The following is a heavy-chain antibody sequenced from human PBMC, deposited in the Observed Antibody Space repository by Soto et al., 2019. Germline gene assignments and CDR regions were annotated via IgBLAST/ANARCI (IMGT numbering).Heavy chain of an antibody. CDR2: IWYDGSNK. CDR1: GFTFSSYG. V-gene: IGHV3-33*01. Sequence: QVQLVESGGGVVQPGRSLRLSCAASGFTFSSYGMHWVRQAPGKGLEWVAVIWYDGSNKYYADSVKGRFTISRDNSKNTLYLQMNSLRAEDTAVYYCARDRLDSSGYYDYWGQGTLVTVSS. CDR3: ARDRLDSSGYYDY. J-gene: IGHJ4*02. D-gene: IGHD3-22*01.